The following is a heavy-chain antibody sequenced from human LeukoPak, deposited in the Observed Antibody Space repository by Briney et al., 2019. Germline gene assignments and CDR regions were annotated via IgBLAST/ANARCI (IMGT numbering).Heavy chain of an antibody. CDR3: ARVTMVRGVHGYYFDY. CDR2: MNPNSGNT. CDR1: GYTFTSYD. J-gene: IGHJ4*02. D-gene: IGHD3-10*01. Sequence: ASVKVYCKASGYTFTSYDINWVRQATGQGLEWMGWMNPNSGNTGYAQKFQGRVTMTRNTSISTAYMELSSLRSEDTAVYYCARVTMVRGVHGYYFDYWGQGTLVTVSS. V-gene: IGHV1-8*01.